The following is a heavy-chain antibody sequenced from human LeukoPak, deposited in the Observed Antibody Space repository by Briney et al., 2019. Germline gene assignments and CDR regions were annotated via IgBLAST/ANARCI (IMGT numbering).Heavy chain of an antibody. CDR2: IYHSGST. J-gene: IGHJ4*02. D-gene: IGHD3-3*01. Sequence: PSETLSLTCTVSGYSISSGYYWGWIRQPPGKGLEWIGSIYHSGSTYYNPSLKSRVTISVGTSKNQFSLKLSSVTAADTAVYYCARERNDFWSGYQTEYYFDYWGQGTLVTVSS. V-gene: IGHV4-38-2*02. CDR1: GYSISSGYY. CDR3: ARERNDFWSGYQTEYYFDY.